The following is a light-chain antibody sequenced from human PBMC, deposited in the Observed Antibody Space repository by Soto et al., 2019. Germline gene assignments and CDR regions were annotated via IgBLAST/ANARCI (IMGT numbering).Light chain of an antibody. V-gene: IGLV2-8*01. CDR1: SSDIGGYNF. CDR3: SSHGGSNNPYV. J-gene: IGLJ1*01. CDR2: DGT. Sequence: QSALPQPPSASGSPGQSVAISCTGTSSDIGGYNFVSWYQQHPGKAPKLMLYDGTKRPSGVPDRFSGSKSGNTATLIVSGLQAEAEADYYCSSHGGSNNPYVFGPGTKLTVL.